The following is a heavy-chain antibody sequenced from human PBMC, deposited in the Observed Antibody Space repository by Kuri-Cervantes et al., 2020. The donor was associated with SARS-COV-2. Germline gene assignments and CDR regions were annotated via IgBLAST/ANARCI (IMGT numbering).Heavy chain of an antibody. V-gene: IGHV1-2*04. D-gene: IGHD3-10*01. CDR1: GYTFSGGYY. Sequence: ASVKVSCKASGYTFSGGYYMYWVRQAPGQGLEWMGWINPNSGGTNYAQKFQGWVTMTRDTSIGTAYMELSRLRSDDTAVYYCARGMVRGVIQYYYYGMDVWGQGTTVTVSS. CDR2: INPNSGGT. CDR3: ARGMVRGVIQYYYYGMDV. J-gene: IGHJ6*02.